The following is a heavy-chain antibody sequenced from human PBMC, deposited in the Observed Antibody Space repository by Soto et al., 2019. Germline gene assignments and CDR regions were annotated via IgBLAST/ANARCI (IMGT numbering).Heavy chain of an antibody. CDR1: GFTVSSNY. D-gene: IGHD6-13*01. V-gene: IGHV3-66*01. Sequence: PGGSLRLSCAASGFTVSSNYMSWVRQAPGKGLEWVSVIYSGGSTYYADSVKGRFTISRDNSKNTLYLQMNSLRAEDTAVYYCARARSTAAGLFDYWGLGTLVTVSS. CDR3: ARARSTAAGLFDY. J-gene: IGHJ4*02. CDR2: IYSGGST.